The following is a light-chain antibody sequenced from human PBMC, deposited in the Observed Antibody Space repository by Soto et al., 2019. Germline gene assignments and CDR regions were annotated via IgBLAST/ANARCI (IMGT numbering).Light chain of an antibody. CDR2: AAS. J-gene: IGKJ1*01. CDR1: QDISHY. Sequence: DIQMTQSPSSLSASVGDRVTITCRASQDISHYLAWYQQKPGKVPKLLIWAASSLQSGVPSRFSGIGSGTDFTLTISSLQPEDVATYYCQKYNSAPLTFGLGTKVEIK. CDR3: QKYNSAPLT. V-gene: IGKV1-27*01.